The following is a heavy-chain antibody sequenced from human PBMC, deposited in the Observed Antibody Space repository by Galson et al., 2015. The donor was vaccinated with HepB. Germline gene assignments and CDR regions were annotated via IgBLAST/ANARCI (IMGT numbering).Heavy chain of an antibody. CDR3: ARARYSSSPPDY. CDR2: ISAYNGNT. Sequence: SVKVSCKASGYTFNSHGFSWVRQAPGQGLEWMGWISAYNGNTDYAQKLQDRVTMTTDTSTGTAYMEMRSLGSDDTAVYYCARARYSSSPPDYWGQGTLVTVSS. J-gene: IGHJ4*02. V-gene: IGHV1-18*01. D-gene: IGHD6-6*01. CDR1: GYTFNSHG.